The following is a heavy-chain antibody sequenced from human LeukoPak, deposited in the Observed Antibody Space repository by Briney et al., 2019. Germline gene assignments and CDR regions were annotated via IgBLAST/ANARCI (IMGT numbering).Heavy chain of an antibody. CDR2: IYYSGNT. Sequence: SETLSLTCTVSGGSISSSSYYWGWIRQPPGKGLEWIGSIYYSGNTYYNPSLKSRVTISVDTSKNQFSLKLSSVTAADTAVYYCAREAYSSGGGYFDYWGQGTLVTVSS. V-gene: IGHV4-39*07. J-gene: IGHJ4*02. CDR1: GGSISSSSYY. D-gene: IGHD6-19*01. CDR3: AREAYSSGGGYFDY.